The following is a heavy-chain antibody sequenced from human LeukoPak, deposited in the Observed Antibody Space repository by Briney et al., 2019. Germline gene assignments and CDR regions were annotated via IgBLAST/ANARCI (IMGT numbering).Heavy chain of an antibody. CDR2: ISGDSGST. V-gene: IGHV3-43*02. Sequence: GGSLRLSCAASGFTFDDYAMHWVRQAPGKGLEWVSLISGDSGSTYYADSVKGRFTISRDNSKNSLFLQMNSLRNDDTALYYCARDTEGYTYGYYYYGMDVWGQGTTVTVSS. D-gene: IGHD5-18*01. J-gene: IGHJ6*02. CDR1: GFTFDDYA. CDR3: ARDTEGYTYGYYYYGMDV.